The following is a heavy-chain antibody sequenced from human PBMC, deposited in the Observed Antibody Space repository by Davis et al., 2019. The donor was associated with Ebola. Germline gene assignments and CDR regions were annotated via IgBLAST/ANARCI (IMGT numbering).Heavy chain of an antibody. CDR1: GFTFSSYA. J-gene: IGHJ6*04. D-gene: IGHD2-2*01. CDR3: ARMPLDYYYGMDV. Sequence: GGSLRLSCAASGFTFSSYAMHWVRQAPGKGLEWVAVISYDGSNKYYADSVKGRFTISRDHSKNTLYLQMNSLRAEDTAVYYCARMPLDYYYGMDVWGKGTTVTVSS. V-gene: IGHV3-30-3*01. CDR2: ISYDGSNK.